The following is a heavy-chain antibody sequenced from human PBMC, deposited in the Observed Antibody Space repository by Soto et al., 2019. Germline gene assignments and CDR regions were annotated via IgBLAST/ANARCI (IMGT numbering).Heavy chain of an antibody. V-gene: IGHV4-59*01. CDR2: IYYSGST. Sequence: QVQLQESGPGLVRPSETLSLTCTVSGGSISYYYWSWVRQPPGKGLEWIGYIYYSGSTNYNPSLKSQVTMSVDASKNQFSLKLSSVTAADTAVYYWARYRSTSAALGFDYWGQGALVTVSS. D-gene: IGHD2-15*01. CDR3: ARYRSTSAALGFDY. J-gene: IGHJ4*02. CDR1: GGSISYYY.